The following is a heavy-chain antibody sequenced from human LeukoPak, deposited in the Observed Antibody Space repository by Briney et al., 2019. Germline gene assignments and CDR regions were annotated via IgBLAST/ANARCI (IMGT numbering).Heavy chain of an antibody. Sequence: GGSLRLSCAASGFTFSDYYMSWIRQAPGKGQEWVSYISSSGSTIYYADSVKGRFTISRDNAKNSLYLQMNSLRAEDTAVYYCASYSPNGDYVDYWGQGTLVTVSS. J-gene: IGHJ4*02. D-gene: IGHD4-17*01. CDR2: ISSSGSTI. CDR3: ASYSPNGDYVDY. V-gene: IGHV3-11*01. CDR1: GFTFSDYY.